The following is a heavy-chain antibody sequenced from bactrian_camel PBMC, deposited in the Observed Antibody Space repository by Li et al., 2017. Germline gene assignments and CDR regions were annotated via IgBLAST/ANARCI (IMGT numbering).Heavy chain of an antibody. CDR1: GGPGFTFSDYD. J-gene: IGHJ4*01. CDR2: IRPESGDA. D-gene: IGHD3*01. CDR3: VTSLPVIYADAYYR. V-gene: IGHV3S40*01. Sequence: VQLVESGGDLVEPGASLTLACAASGGPGFTFSDYDMSWVRQAPGKGLEWVSVIRPESGDAYYADSVKGRFTASRDNAKSTMYLQMNSLEIEDTAVYYCVTSLPVIYADAYYRWGQGTQVTVS.